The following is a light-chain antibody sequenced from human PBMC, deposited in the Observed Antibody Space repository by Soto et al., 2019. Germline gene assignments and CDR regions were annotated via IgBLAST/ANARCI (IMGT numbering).Light chain of an antibody. CDR3: LQDYSYPRI. CDR1: QAIRTE. V-gene: IGKV1-6*01. Sequence: AIQMTQSPSSLSAAVGDRVIITCRASQAIRTELGWYQQRPGKAPKLLIYGTSNLQSGVPSRFSGSGSGTDFTLTINGLQPEDFATYYCLQDYSYPRIFGQGTKVDVK. CDR2: GTS. J-gene: IGKJ1*01.